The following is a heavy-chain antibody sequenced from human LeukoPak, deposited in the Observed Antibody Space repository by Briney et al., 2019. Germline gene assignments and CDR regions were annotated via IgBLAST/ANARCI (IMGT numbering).Heavy chain of an antibody. CDR1: GYTFTAYN. J-gene: IGHJ4*02. CDR3: ARGRGRGYFDF. Sequence: ASVKVSCKASGYTFTAYNIHWVRQAPGQGLEWMGWITPNSGGTNYAQKFQGRVTMTRDTSISTAYMELSRLRSDDTAVYSCARGRGRGYFDFWGQETLVTVSS. CDR2: ITPNSGGT. V-gene: IGHV1-2*02.